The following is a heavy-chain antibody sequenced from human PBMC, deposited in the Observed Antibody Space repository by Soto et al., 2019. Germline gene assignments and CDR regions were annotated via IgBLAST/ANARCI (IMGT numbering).Heavy chain of an antibody. CDR1: GGTSSSYA. Sequence: QVQGVQTGAEVKKPGPSVRVSCKDSGGTSSSYAITWMRQAPGQGLKWMGGIIPIFDTTDYAQKFQGRVTFTADESTSTVYMELSSLTSEDTAVYYCASPGTTVNRRFDFWGEGTLVTVSS. CDR2: IIPIFDTT. CDR3: ASPGTTVNRRFDF. V-gene: IGHV1-69*01. D-gene: IGHD4-4*01. J-gene: IGHJ4*02.